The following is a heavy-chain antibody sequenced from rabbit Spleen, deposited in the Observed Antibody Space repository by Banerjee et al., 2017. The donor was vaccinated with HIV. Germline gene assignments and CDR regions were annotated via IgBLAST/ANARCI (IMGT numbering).Heavy chain of an antibody. CDR1: GFSLSSSDY. Sequence: QSLEESGGGLVKPGASLTLTCTASGFSLSSSDYMCWVRQAPGKGLEWIGCIYASGLGSTWYANWAKGRFTITKTSSTTVTLQMTSLTAADTATYFCARRNDDWGAAFDSWGQGTLVTVS. CDR3: ARRNDDWGAAFDS. D-gene: IGHD4-1*01. V-gene: IGHV1S40*01. CDR2: IYASGLGST. J-gene: IGHJ2*01.